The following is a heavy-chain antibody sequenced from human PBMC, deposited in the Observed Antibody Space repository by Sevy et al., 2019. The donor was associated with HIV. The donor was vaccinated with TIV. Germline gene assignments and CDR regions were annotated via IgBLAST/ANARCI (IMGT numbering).Heavy chain of an antibody. Sequence: GGSLRLSCAASGFTFSDYYMSWIRQAPGKGLEWLSYISGSDNTIYYADSVKGRFTISRDKAKNSLYLQMNSLRAEDTTVYYCAREHVKDGDLWDYYYCAMYVWGQGTSVTVSS. CDR3: AREHVKDGDLWDYYYCAMYV. D-gene: IGHD2-21*01. J-gene: IGHJ6*02. CDR2: ISGSDNTI. V-gene: IGHV3-11*01. CDR1: GFTFSDYY.